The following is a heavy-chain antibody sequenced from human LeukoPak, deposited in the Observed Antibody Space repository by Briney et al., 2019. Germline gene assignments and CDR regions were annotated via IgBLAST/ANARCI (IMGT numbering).Heavy chain of an antibody. D-gene: IGHD5-12*01. V-gene: IGHV4-34*01. J-gene: IGHJ6*03. Sequence: GSLRLSCAASGFTFSSYAMSWVRQAPGKGLEWIGEINHSRSNNYNPSLKSRVTISVDSSKNQFSLKLSSVTAADTAVYYCARGQDIVATIVRPRNYYYMDVWGKGTTVTISS. CDR3: ARGQDIVATIVRPRNYYYMDV. CDR2: INHSRSN. CDR1: GFTFSSYA.